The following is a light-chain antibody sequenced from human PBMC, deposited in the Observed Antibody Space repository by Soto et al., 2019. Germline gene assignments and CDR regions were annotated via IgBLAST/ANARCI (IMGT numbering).Light chain of an antibody. CDR3: QQRSNWPLT. V-gene: IGKV3-11*01. CDR1: QSVSSY. J-gene: IGKJ4*01. CDR2: DAS. Sequence: EIVLTHSPATLSLSPCERATLSCRACQSVSSYLAWYQQKPGQSPRLLIYDASNRATGIPARFSGSGSGTDFTLTISSLEPEDFAVYYCQQRSNWPLTFGGGTKVDIK.